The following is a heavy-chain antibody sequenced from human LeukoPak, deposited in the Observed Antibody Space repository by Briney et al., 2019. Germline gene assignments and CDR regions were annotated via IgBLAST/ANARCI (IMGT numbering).Heavy chain of an antibody. J-gene: IGHJ3*02. D-gene: IGHD5-24*01. CDR2: ISSNGGST. CDR3: ARCRDGYINGAFDI. CDR1: GLTFSSYA. Sequence: PGGSLRLSCAASGLTFSSYAIHWVRQAPGKGLEYVSAISSNGGSTYYANSVKGRFTISRDNSKNTLYLQMGSLRAEDMAVYYCARCRDGYINGAFDIWGQGTMVTVSS. V-gene: IGHV3-64*01.